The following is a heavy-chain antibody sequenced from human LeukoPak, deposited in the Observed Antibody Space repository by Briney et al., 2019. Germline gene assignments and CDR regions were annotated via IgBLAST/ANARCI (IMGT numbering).Heavy chain of an antibody. CDR2: INHSGGA. Sequence: PSETLSLTCAVYGVSFSDYYWSWIRQPPGKGLEWIGEINHSGGANYNPSLKSRVTISVDTSKNQFSLKLSSATAADTAVYYCARVFDYWGQGTLVTVSS. CDR3: ARVFDY. J-gene: IGHJ4*02. V-gene: IGHV4-34*01. CDR1: GVSFSDYY.